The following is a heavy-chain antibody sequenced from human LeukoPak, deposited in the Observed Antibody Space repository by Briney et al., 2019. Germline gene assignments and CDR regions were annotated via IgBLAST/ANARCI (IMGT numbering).Heavy chain of an antibody. CDR2: IYTSGST. CDR3: ASTYSGSYYYYFDY. CDR1: GGSISSYY. J-gene: IGHJ4*02. D-gene: IGHD1-26*01. Sequence: PSETLSLTCTFSGGSISSYYWSWIRQPAGKGLEWIGRIYTSGSTNYNPSLKSRVTMSVDTSKNQFSLKLSSVTAADTAVYYCASTYSGSYYYYFDYWGQGTLVTVSS. V-gene: IGHV4-4*07.